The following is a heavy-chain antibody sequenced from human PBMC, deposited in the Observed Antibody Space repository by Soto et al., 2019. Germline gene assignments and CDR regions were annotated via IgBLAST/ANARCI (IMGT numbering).Heavy chain of an antibody. CDR2: INPGAFKT. CDR3: ARHRHQSLLWFGEFVY. V-gene: IGHV5-51*01. J-gene: IGHJ4*02. D-gene: IGHD3-10*01. Sequence: GASLKISCQVSGYKFSNYWIASALQTPGLGLEWVAIINPGAFKTKYSASFESRVSISADKSVNTAYLHWTSLRASARGMYYCARHRHQSLLWFGEFVYWGQGALVTVSS. CDR1: GYKFSNYW.